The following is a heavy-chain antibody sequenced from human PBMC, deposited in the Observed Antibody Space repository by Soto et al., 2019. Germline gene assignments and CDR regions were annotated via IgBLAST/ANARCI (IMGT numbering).Heavy chain of an antibody. D-gene: IGHD6-13*01. Sequence: SETLSLTCNVSGASISSYNYWGWFRQPPGKGLEWIGYIYYSGSTNYNPSLKSRVTISVDTSKNQFSLKLSSVTAADTAVYYCARGGKYSSWYYFDYWGQGTLVTVSS. CDR2: IYYSGST. CDR3: ARGGKYSSWYYFDY. CDR1: GASISSYNY. V-gene: IGHV4-59*01. J-gene: IGHJ4*02.